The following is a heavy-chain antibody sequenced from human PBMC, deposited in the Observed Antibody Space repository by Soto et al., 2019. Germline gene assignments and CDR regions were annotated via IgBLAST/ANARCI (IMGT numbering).Heavy chain of an antibody. CDR3: AKHGDIVVVVAAGYVDY. D-gene: IGHD2-15*01. V-gene: IGHV3-30*18. Sequence: GGSLRLSCAASGFTFSSYGMHWVRQAPGKGLEWVAVISYDGSNKYYADSVKGRFTISRDNSKNTLYLQMSSLRAEDTAVYYCAKHGDIVVVVAAGYVDYWGQGTLVTVSS. CDR2: ISYDGSNK. CDR1: GFTFSSYG. J-gene: IGHJ4*02.